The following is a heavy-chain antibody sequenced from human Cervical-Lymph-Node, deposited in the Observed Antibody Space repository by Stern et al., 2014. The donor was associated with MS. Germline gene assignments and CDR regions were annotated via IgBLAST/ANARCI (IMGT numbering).Heavy chain of an antibody. Sequence: EVQLVESGGSLVQPGGSLRLSCAASGFTFSSYAMSWVRQAPGKGLEWVSAISGSGDSTYYADSVKGRFTISRDNSKNTLYLRMNSLRADDTAVYYCAKEGILVASFDYWGQGTLVTVSS. CDR1: GFTFSSYA. V-gene: IGHV3-23*04. D-gene: IGHD6-19*01. J-gene: IGHJ4*02. CDR3: AKEGILVASFDY. CDR2: ISGSGDST.